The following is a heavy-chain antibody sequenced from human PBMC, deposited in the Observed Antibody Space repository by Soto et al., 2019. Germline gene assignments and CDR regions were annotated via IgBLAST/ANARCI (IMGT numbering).Heavy chain of an antibody. J-gene: IGHJ4*02. CDR1: GFTFSSDA. CDR2: ISYDGSKK. CDR3: AGAYAAITPGDY. V-gene: IGHV3-30-3*01. D-gene: IGHD1-20*01. Sequence: QVQLVESGGGVVQPGRSLRLSCAASGFTFSSDAMHWVRQALGKGLEWVAVISYDGSKKYYADSVKGRFTISRDNSKNTLYLQMNSLRAEDTAVYYCAGAYAAITPGDYWDQGTLVTVSS.